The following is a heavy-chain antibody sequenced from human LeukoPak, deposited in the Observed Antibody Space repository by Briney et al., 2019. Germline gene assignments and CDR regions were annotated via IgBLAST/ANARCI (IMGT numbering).Heavy chain of an antibody. CDR1: GGSISSGGYC. V-gene: IGHV4-31*03. CDR3: ARGVYSGYDFIFDY. CDR2: IYYSGST. J-gene: IGHJ4*02. D-gene: IGHD5-12*01. Sequence: SQTLSLTCTVSGGSISSGGYCWSWIRQHPGEGLEWIGYIYYSGSTYYNPSLKSRVTISVDTSKNQFSLKLSSVTAADTAVYYCARGVYSGYDFIFDYWGQGTLVTVSS.